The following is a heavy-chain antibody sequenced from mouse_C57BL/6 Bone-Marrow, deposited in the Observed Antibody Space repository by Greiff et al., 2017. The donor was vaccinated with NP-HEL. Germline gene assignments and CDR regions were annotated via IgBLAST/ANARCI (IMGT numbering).Heavy chain of an antibody. CDR1: GYSFTGYY. Sequence: EVKLQESGPELVKPGASVKISCKASGYSFTGYYMHWVKQSSEKSLEWIGEINPSTGGTSYNQKFKGKATLTVDKSSSTAYMQLKSLTSEDSAVYYCARLGTTVVALFYWYFDVWGTGTTVTVSS. D-gene: IGHD1-1*01. CDR2: INPSTGGT. CDR3: ARLGTTVVALFYWYFDV. J-gene: IGHJ1*03. V-gene: IGHV1-43*01.